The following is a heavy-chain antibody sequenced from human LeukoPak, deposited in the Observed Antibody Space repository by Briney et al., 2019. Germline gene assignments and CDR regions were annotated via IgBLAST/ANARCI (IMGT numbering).Heavy chain of an antibody. CDR1: GFTFSSYI. CDR2: ISSSSSYI. CDR3: TRDPRHFDS. V-gene: IGHV3-21*01. J-gene: IGHJ5*01. Sequence: GGSLRLSCAASGFTFSSYIMNWVRQAPGKGLEWVSSISSSSSYIYYADSVKGRFTISRDNAKNSLYLQVSSLRVEDTAVYYCTRDPRHFDSCGQGTLVTVSS. D-gene: IGHD6-6*01.